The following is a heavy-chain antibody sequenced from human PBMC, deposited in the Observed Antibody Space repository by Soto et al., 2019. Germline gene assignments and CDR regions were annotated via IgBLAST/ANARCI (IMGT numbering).Heavy chain of an antibody. J-gene: IGHJ2*01. CDR1: GFTFSSYA. CDR2: ISYDGSNK. CDR3: ARAALTMIVVVDWYFAL. D-gene: IGHD3-22*01. V-gene: IGHV3-30-3*01. Sequence: QVQLVESGGGVVQPGRSLRLSCAASGFTFSSYAMHWVRQAPGKGLEWVAVISYDGSNKYYADSVKGRFTISRDNSKNTLFLQMNSLRAEDTAVYYCARAALTMIVVVDWYFALWGRGTLVTVSS.